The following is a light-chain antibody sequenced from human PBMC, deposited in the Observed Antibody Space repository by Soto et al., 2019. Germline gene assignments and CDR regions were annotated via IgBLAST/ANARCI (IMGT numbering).Light chain of an antibody. CDR1: QSIGSS. J-gene: IGKJ1*01. CDR2: AAS. V-gene: IGKV1-39*01. CDR3: QQSYSTPQT. Sequence: DIQMTQSPSSLSASVGDRVTITCRASQSIGSSLNWYQQKPGKAPKLLIYAASSLHSGVPSRFSGSGSGTDFTLTVSSLQPEDFATYYCQQSYSTPQTFGQGTKVDI.